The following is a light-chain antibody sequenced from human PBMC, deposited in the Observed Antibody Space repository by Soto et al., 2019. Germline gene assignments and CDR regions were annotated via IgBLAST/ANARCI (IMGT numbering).Light chain of an antibody. CDR2: DVN. CDR1: SSDVGAYNY. V-gene: IGLV2-11*01. CDR3: CSYADSNTLI. J-gene: IGLJ2*01. Sequence: QSVLTQPRSVSGSPGQSVTISCTGTSSDVGAYNYVSWYQHHPGKAPKVMIYDVNKRPSGVPDRFSGSKSGNTASLTISGLQAEDEADYYCCSYADSNTLIFGGGTKLTVL.